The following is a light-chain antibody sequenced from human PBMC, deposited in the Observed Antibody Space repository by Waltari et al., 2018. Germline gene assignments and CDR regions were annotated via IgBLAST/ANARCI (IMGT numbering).Light chain of an antibody. CDR3: QQGSILPLT. CDR2: ATS. CDR1: ESVSNY. Sequence: EIVLTQSPVTLSLAAGERATLSCRASESVSNYLAWYQQKPGQSPRLLIYATSKRATGIPARFSGSGYGTDFTLTINNLEAEDFALYYCQQGSILPLTFGGGTKVEIK. V-gene: IGKV3-11*01. J-gene: IGKJ4*01.